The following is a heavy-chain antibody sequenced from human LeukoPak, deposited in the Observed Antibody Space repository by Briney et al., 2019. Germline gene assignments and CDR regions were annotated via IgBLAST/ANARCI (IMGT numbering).Heavy chain of an antibody. CDR1: GYTFTSYG. CDR2: ISAYNGNT. J-gene: IGHJ6*03. Sequence: ASVKVSCKASGYTFTSYGISWVRQAPGQGLEWMGWISAYNGNTNYAQKLQGRVTMTTDTSTSTAYMELRSLRSDDTAAYYCARGIQLWFGSNYYMDVWGKGTTVTVSS. CDR3: ARGIQLWFGSNYYMDV. V-gene: IGHV1-18*01. D-gene: IGHD5-18*01.